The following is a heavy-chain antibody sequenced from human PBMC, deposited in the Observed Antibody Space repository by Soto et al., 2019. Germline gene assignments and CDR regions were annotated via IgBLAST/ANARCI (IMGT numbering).Heavy chain of an antibody. CDR2: MNPNSGNT. J-gene: IGHJ4*02. V-gene: IGHV1-8*01. Sequence: QVQLVQSGAEVKKPGASVKVSCKASGYTFTSYDINWVRQATGQGLEWMGWMNPNSGNTGYAQKFQGRVTMTRNTSISTAYMELSSLRSEDRAVYYCARGLTVYARYRRGLGYWGQGTLVTVSS. CDR1: GYTFTSYD. D-gene: IGHD2-8*01. CDR3: ARGLTVYARYRRGLGY.